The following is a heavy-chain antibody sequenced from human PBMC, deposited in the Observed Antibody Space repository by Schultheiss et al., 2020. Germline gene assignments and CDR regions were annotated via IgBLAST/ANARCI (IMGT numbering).Heavy chain of an antibody. CDR3: ARDRAWNYMDS. D-gene: IGHD1-1*01. CDR2: IRGSGGST. V-gene: IGHV3-23*01. Sequence: GGSLRLSCAASGFTFSSYAMSWVRQAPGKGLEWVSLIRGSGGSTYPADSVKGRFTISRDDSKDTLYLQIDSLRTEDTAVYRCARDRAWNYMDSWGQGTLVTVSS. J-gene: IGHJ4*02. CDR1: GFTFSSYA.